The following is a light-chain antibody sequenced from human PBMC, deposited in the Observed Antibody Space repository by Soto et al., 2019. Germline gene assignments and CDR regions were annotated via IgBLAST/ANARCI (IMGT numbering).Light chain of an antibody. Sequence: AFQLTQPQSSWSPSVGEGVPITSRPSQAIINDLGWYQQRPGKAPKLLIYRASSLHTGVPSRFSGSGSGTHFTLTISSLQPDDFAAYYCLQDYNYPHTFGQGTKVELK. J-gene: IGKJ1*01. CDR2: RAS. CDR3: LQDYNYPHT. V-gene: IGKV1-6*01. CDR1: QAIIND.